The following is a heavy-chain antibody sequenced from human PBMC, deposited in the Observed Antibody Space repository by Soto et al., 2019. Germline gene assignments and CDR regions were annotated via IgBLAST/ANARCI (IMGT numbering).Heavy chain of an antibody. D-gene: IGHD2-15*01. CDR3: ASHDAVPKLQNGMAV. V-gene: IGHV4-59*01. CDR2: IYYAGNT. Sequence: ASETLSLTCTVSGGSITGCFWSWIRQPPGRGQECIGYIYYAGNTLCTPSLNNRVTISVETSKNQCTLELSSVTAADTAVYYCASHDAVPKLQNGMAVRGQGRKVPVSS. CDR1: GGSITGCF. J-gene: IGHJ6*02.